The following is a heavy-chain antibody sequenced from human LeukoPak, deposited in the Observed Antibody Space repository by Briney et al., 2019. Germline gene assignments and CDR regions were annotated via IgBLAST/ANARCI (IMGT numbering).Heavy chain of an antibody. J-gene: IGHJ4*02. D-gene: IGHD5-18*01. CDR3: AKEAPWARAMVIIIDY. CDR1: RFTFSRYW. CDR2: ISLDGSKK. V-gene: IGHV3-30*18. Sequence: GGSLRLSCAASRFTFSRYWMHWVRQAPGKGLEWVALISLDGSKKYYADSVKGRFTISRDNSKNTVYLQMNSLRVEDTAVYYCAKEAPWARAMVIIIDYWGQGTLVTVSS.